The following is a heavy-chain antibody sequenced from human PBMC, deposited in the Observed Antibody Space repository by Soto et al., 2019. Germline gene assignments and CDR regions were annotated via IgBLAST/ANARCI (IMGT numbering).Heavy chain of an antibody. J-gene: IGHJ4*02. Sequence: QVQLQESGPGLVKPSQTLSLTCTVSGGSISSGGYYWSWIRQHPGKGLEWIGYIYYSGSTYYNPSLKSRVTISVDTSKNQFSLKLSSLTAADTAVYYCARGYCSGGSCFPGDYWGQGTLVTASS. V-gene: IGHV4-31*03. D-gene: IGHD2-15*01. CDR1: GGSISSGGYY. CDR2: IYYSGST. CDR3: ARGYCSGGSCFPGDY.